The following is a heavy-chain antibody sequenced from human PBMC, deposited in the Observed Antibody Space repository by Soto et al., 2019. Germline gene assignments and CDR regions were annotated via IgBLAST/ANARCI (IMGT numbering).Heavy chain of an antibody. D-gene: IGHD5-18*01. CDR3: ARDYSSYGPFDY. CDR2: IRSSSSTI. V-gene: IGHV3-48*01. J-gene: IGHJ4*02. CDR1: GFTFSSYS. Sequence: VGSLRLSCAVSGFTFSSYSMNWVRQAPGKGLEWVSYIRSSSSTIYYADSVKGRFTISRDNAKNSLYLQMNSLRAEDTAVYYCARDYSSYGPFDYWGQGTLVTVSS.